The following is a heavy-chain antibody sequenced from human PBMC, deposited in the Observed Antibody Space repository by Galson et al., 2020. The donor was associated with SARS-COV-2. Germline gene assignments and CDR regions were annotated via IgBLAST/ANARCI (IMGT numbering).Heavy chain of an antibody. CDR3: TRLRGNDCETSVGPFDV. V-gene: IGHV3-20*04. Sequence: GESLKISRAASGFPFDDFGMSWVRAVPGKGLELVCGINWSGASTGHADSVKGRFSISRDNAGNSMYLQMNSLRAEDTALYYCTRLRGNDCETSVGPFDVWGQGTMVTVSS. J-gene: IGHJ3*01. D-gene: IGHD2-21*02. CDR1: GFPFDDFG. CDR2: INWSGAST.